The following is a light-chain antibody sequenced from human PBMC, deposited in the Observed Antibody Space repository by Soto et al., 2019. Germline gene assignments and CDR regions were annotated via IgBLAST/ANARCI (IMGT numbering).Light chain of an antibody. J-gene: IGKJ5*01. Sequence: EIVLTQSPATLSLSPGERATLSCRASQSVSTYLAWYQQKPGQAPRLLIFDASNRATGIPGRFSGSASGTDFTLTISSLEPEDFAVYYCRQRSSWPITFGQGTRLEIK. CDR3: RQRSSWPIT. V-gene: IGKV3-11*01. CDR1: QSVSTY. CDR2: DAS.